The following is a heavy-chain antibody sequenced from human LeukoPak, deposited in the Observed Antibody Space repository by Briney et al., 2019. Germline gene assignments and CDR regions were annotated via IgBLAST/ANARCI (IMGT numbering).Heavy chain of an antibody. CDR3: ARHLGIMITFGGVPCYFDY. CDR2: IYYSGST. V-gene: IGHV4-39*01. D-gene: IGHD3-16*01. J-gene: IGHJ4*02. Sequence: SETLSLTCTVSGGSISSSSYYWGWIRQPPGKGLEWIGSIYYSGSTYYNPSLKSRVTISVDTSKNQFSLKLSSVTAADTAVYYCARHLGIMITFGGVPCYFDYWGQGTLVTVSS. CDR1: GGSISSSSYY.